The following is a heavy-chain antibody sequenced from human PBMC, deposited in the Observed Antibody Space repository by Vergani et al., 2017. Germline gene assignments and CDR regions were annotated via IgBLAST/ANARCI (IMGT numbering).Heavy chain of an antibody. CDR1: GFTFSNAW. Sequence: EVQLVESGGGLVKPGGSLRLSCAASGFTFSNAWMNWVRQAPGKGLEWVGRIKSKTGGGTTDYAAPVKGRFTISRDDSKNTLYLQMNSLKTEDTAVYYCTTGWEWELLSSFDYWGQGTLVTVSS. CDR2: IKSKTGGGTT. D-gene: IGHD1-26*01. CDR3: TTGWEWELLSSFDY. V-gene: IGHV3-15*07. J-gene: IGHJ4*02.